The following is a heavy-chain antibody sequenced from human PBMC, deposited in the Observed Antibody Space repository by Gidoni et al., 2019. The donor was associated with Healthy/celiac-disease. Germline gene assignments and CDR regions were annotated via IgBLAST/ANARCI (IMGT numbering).Heavy chain of an antibody. J-gene: IGHJ4*02. Sequence: QVQLVQSGAEAKKPGSSVKVSCKASGGNFSSYAIRWVRQAPGQGLEWMGGIIPIFGTANYAQKFQGRVTITADKSTSTAYMELSSLRSEDTAVYYCAREESPTMITFGGAFDYWGQGTLVTVSS. D-gene: IGHD3-16*01. CDR1: GGNFSSYA. CDR3: AREESPTMITFGGAFDY. V-gene: IGHV1-69*06. CDR2: IIPIFGTA.